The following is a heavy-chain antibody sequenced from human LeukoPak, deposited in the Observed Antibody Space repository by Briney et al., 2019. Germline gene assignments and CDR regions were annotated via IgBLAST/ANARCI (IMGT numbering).Heavy chain of an antibody. CDR2: IYYSGST. CDR1: GGSISSHY. J-gene: IGHJ4*02. CDR3: ARRSGVLDSRDSRYYFDH. V-gene: IGHV4-59*11. Sequence: SETLSLTCIVSGGSISSHYWSWIRQTPGKGLEYIGYIYYSGSTDYNPSLKSRVTISLDTSKNQFSLNLSSVTAADTAVYYCARRSGVLDSRDSRYYFDHWGQGTLVTVSS. D-gene: IGHD3-22*01.